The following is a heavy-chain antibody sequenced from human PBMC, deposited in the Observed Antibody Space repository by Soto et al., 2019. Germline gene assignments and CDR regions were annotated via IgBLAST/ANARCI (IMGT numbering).Heavy chain of an antibody. V-gene: IGHV1-18*01. CDR3: ARSQSVDYEGCGY. J-gene: IGHJ4*02. CDR1: GYTFTNYG. Sequence: QVQLVQSGAEVKKPGASVKVSCKASGYTFTNYGINWVRQAPGQGLEWMGWISASNGNTNYAQRVQGRVTMTTDTSTSTAYMEQRSLKSDDTAVYYCARSQSVDYEGCGYWGQGTLVTVSS. D-gene: IGHD4-17*01. CDR2: ISASNGNT.